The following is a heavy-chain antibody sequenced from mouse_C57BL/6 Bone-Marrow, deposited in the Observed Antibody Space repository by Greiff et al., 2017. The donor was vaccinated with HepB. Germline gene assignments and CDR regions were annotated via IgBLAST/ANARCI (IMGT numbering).Heavy chain of an antibody. D-gene: IGHD1-1*01. Sequence: EVKLMESGAELVRPGASVKLSCTASGFNIKDDYMHWVKQRPEQGLEWIGWIDPENGDTEYASKFQGKTTITADTSSNTAYLQLSSLTSEDTAVYYCTTSGYYGSSGGYFDVWGTGTTVTVSS. CDR1: GFNIKDDY. J-gene: IGHJ1*03. V-gene: IGHV14-4*01. CDR3: TTSGYYGSSGGYFDV. CDR2: IDPENGDT.